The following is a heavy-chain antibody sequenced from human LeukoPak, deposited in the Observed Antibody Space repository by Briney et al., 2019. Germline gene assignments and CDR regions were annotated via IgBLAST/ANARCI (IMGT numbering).Heavy chain of an antibody. CDR1: GGSISSYY. Sequence: PSETLSLTCTVSGGSISSYYWSWIRQPAGKGLEWIGRIDTSGSTNYNPSLKSRVTMSVDTSKNQFSLKLSSVTAADTAVYYCARDFPQYYDSSGFNWFDPWGQGTLVTVSS. CDR3: ARDFPQYYDSSGFNWFDP. CDR2: IDTSGST. J-gene: IGHJ5*02. D-gene: IGHD3-22*01. V-gene: IGHV4-4*07.